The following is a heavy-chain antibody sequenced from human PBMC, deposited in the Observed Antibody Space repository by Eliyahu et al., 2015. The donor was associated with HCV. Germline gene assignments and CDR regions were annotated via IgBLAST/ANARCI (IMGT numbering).Heavy chain of an antibody. CDR2: VYYIGSP. V-gene: IGHV4-59*01. Sequence: QVQLQESGPGLVKPSETLSLTCSVSGGSISTYYWSWIRQPPGKELEWIGYVYYIGSPNYNPSLKSRVTMSVDTSKNQFSLRLTSATTADTAVYYCARGDSLYWYFDLWGRGTLVTVSS. CDR1: GGSISTYY. J-gene: IGHJ2*01. CDR3: ARGDSLYWYFDL.